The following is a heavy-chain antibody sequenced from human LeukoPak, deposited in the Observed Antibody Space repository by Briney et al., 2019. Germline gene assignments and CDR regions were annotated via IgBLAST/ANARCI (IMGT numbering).Heavy chain of an antibody. Sequence: PGGSLRHSCAASGFTFSTYWMSWVRQAPGKGLEWVSSISSSSSYIYYADSVKGRFTISRDNSKNTLYLQMNSLRAEDTAVYYCARGLKWELLTRWGDYWGQGTLVTVSS. CDR1: GFTFSTYW. CDR3: ARGLKWELLTRWGDY. J-gene: IGHJ4*02. D-gene: IGHD1-26*01. CDR2: ISSSSSYI. V-gene: IGHV3-21*01.